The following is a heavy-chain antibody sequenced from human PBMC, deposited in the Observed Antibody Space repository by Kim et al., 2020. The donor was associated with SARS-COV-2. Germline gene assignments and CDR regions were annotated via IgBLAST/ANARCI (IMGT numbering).Heavy chain of an antibody. V-gene: IGHV3-23*01. CDR3: AKADHFYYYDSSTDAFDI. D-gene: IGHD3-22*01. Sequence: GGSLRLSCAASGFTFSSYAMSWVRQAPGKGLEWVSAISGSGGSTYYADSVKGRFTISRDNSKNTLYLQMNSLRAEDTAVYYCAKADHFYYYDSSTDAFDIWGQGTMVTVSS. CDR2: ISGSGGST. CDR1: GFTFSSYA. J-gene: IGHJ3*02.